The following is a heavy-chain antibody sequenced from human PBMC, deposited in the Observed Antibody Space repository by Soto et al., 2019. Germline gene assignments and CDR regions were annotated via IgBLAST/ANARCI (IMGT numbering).Heavy chain of an antibody. CDR1: GYSFTSYW. V-gene: IGHV5-10-1*01. Sequence: GESLKISCKGSGYSFTSYWISWVRQMPGKGLEWMGRIDPSDSYTNYSPSFQGHVTISADKSISTAYLQWSSLKASDTAMYYCARLELEPYYYYYYGMEVWGQGTTVTVSS. D-gene: IGHD1-1*01. CDR3: ARLELEPYYYYYYGMEV. CDR2: IDPSDSYT. J-gene: IGHJ6*02.